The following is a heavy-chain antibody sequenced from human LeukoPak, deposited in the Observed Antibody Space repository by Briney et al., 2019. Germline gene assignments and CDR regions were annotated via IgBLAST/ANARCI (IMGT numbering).Heavy chain of an antibody. CDR3: ASSSIAARHPLDY. CDR1: GFTFDDYG. Sequence: GGSLRLSCAASGFTFDDYGMSWVRQAPGKGLVWVSRINSDGSSTSYADSVKGRFTISRDNAKNTLYLQMNSLRAEDTAVYYCASSSIAARHPLDYWGQGTLVTVSS. V-gene: IGHV3-74*01. J-gene: IGHJ4*02. CDR2: INSDGSST. D-gene: IGHD6-6*01.